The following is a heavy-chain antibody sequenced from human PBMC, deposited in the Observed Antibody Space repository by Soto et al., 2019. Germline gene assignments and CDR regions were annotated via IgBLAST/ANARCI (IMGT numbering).Heavy chain of an antibody. CDR1: GGSISSGGSS. V-gene: IGHV4-30-2*01. CDR2: IYHSGST. Sequence: SETLSLTCAVSGGSISSGGSSWTWIRQPPGKGLEWIGYIYHSGSTYYNPSLKSRVTISVDRSKNQFSLKLSSVTAADTAVYYCARGAVVNFDSWGQGTLVTVS. D-gene: IGHD3-22*01. J-gene: IGHJ4*02. CDR3: ARGAVVNFDS.